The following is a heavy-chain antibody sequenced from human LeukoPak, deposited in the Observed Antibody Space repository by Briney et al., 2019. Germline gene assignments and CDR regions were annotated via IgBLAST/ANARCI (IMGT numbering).Heavy chain of an antibody. CDR1: GFTLSSYA. J-gene: IGHJ4*02. D-gene: IGHD3-9*01. CDR2: ISVSGNT. V-gene: IGHV3-23*01. CDR3: ARVGEKDDWSYFDY. Sequence: GGSLRLSCAASGFTLSSYAMSWVRQAPGKGLEWVSAISVSGNTYHADSVKGRFTISRDSSKNTLYLQMNRLRAEDAAVYYCARVGEKDDWSYFDYWGQGTLVTVSS.